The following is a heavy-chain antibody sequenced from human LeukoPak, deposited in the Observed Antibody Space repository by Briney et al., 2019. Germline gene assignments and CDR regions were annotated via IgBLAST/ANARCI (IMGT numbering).Heavy chain of an antibody. D-gene: IGHD2-15*01. CDR1: GFTFSSYG. CDR3: AKDYSGVDDTFDI. Sequence: GGSLRLSCAAPGFTFSSYGMHWVRQAPGKGLEWVAVISYDGSDKYYADSVKGRFTISRDNSKNTLHLQMISLRAEDTAVYYCAKDYSGVDDTFDIWGQGTMVTVSS. V-gene: IGHV3-30*18. CDR2: ISYDGSDK. J-gene: IGHJ3*02.